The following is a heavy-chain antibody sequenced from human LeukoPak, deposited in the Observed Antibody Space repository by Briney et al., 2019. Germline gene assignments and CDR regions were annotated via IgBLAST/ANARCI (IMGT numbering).Heavy chain of an antibody. Sequence: SETLSLTYTVSGGSISRYYLSWIRQPAGKGLEWIGRTSTSGSTYSSPSLKSRVTMSTDTSKNQFSLKLSSVTAADTAVYYCASGYGSGSYLYWGQGTLVTVSS. CDR3: ASGYGSGSYLY. CDR1: GGSISRYY. V-gene: IGHV4-4*07. CDR2: TSTSGST. J-gene: IGHJ4*02. D-gene: IGHD3-10*01.